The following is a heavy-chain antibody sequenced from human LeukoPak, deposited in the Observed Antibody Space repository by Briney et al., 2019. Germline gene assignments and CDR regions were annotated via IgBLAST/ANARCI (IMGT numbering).Heavy chain of an antibody. J-gene: IGHJ4*02. Sequence: GGSLRLSCAGSGFTFSNYGLSWVRHAPGKGLEWVSTISFSGDNTHYADSVKGRFTISRDNFKNTVYLQMSSLRAEDAAIYYCARDSGGTFLFDSWGQGTGHRRL. V-gene: IGHV3-23*01. CDR3: ARDSGGTFLFDS. CDR1: GFTFSNYG. D-gene: IGHD1-26*01. CDR2: ISFSGDNT.